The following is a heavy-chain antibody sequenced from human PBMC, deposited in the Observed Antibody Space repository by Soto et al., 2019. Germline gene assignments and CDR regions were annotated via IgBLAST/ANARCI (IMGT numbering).Heavy chain of an antibody. J-gene: IGHJ2*01. CDR3: ARDHNGGYSYGRYWYFDL. V-gene: IGHV4-31*03. CDR2: IYCSGST. Sequence: QVQLQESGPGLVKPSQTLSLTCTVSGGSISSGGYYWSWIRQHPGKGLEWIGYIYCSGSTYYNPSLKSRVTISVDTSKNQFSLKLSSVTAADTAVYYCARDHNGGYSYGRYWYFDLWGRGTLVTVSS. CDR1: GGSISSGGYY. D-gene: IGHD5-18*01.